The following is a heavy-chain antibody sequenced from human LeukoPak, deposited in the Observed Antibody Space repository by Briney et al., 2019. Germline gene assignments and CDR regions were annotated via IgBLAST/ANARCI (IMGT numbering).Heavy chain of an antibody. CDR2: INPNSGGT. Sequence: GASVKASCKASGYTFTGYYLHWVRLAPGEGLEWMGWINPNSGGTNCAQKFQGRVTMTRDTSISTAYMELSRLRSDDTAVYYCARRGGDYYDSSCYLHWGQGTLVTVSS. D-gene: IGHD3-22*01. V-gene: IGHV1-2*02. CDR3: ARRGGDYYDSSCYLH. CDR1: GYTFTGYY. J-gene: IGHJ4*02.